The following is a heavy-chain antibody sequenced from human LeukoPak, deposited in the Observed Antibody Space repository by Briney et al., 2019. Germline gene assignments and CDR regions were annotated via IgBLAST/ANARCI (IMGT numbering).Heavy chain of an antibody. CDR2: IGTTGSYI. J-gene: IGHJ4*02. D-gene: IGHD3-9*01. CDR1: RFTFSSYT. V-gene: IGHV3-21*01. CDR3: ARDEYDILTDYDY. Sequence: GGSLRLSCSASRFTFSSYTMNWVRQAPGKGLEWVSSIGTTGSYIFYADSVKGRFTISRDNAKNTLYLQMNSLRAEDTAVYYCARDEYDILTDYDYWGQGILVTVSS.